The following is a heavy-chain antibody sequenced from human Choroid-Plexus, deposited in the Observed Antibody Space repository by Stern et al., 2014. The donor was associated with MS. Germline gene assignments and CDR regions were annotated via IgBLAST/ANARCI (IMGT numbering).Heavy chain of an antibody. CDR2: VSDDGSNK. V-gene: IGHV3-30*18. J-gene: IGHJ5*02. Sequence: VQLVESGGGVVQPGRPLRLSCVASGFTFGSWAMHWVRQAPGKGLEWVAGVSDDGSNKYYADSVKGRFTISRDNSQNTLYMQMSSLRPEDTAVYYCAKDRQYLTYFFDHWGQGSLVTVS. CDR3: AKDRQYLTYFFDH. D-gene: IGHD2/OR15-2a*01. CDR1: GFTFGSWA.